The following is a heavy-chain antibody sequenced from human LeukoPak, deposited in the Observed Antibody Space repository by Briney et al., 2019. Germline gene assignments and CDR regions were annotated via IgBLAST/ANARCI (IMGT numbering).Heavy chain of an antibody. J-gene: IGHJ5*02. CDR3: ARVGHDYGDAAIDP. D-gene: IGHD4-17*01. CDR1: GFTFSSYW. CDR2: INSDGGTT. V-gene: IGHV3-74*01. Sequence: GGSLRLSCAASGFTFSSYWMHWVRQAPGKGLVWVSRINSDGGTTGYADSVKGRFTISRHNSKNTLYLQMNSLRAEDTAVYYCARVGHDYGDAAIDPWGQGTLVTVSS.